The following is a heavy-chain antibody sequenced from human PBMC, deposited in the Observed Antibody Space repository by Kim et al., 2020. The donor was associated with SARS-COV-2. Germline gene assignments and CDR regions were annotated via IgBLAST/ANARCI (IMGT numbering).Heavy chain of an antibody. CDR3: ARHEVLPAQRENWFDP. CDR2: IYYSGST. V-gene: IGHV4-59*08. CDR1: GGSISSYY. Sequence: SETLSLTCTVSGGSISSYYWSWIRQPPGKGLEWIGYIYYSGSTNYNPSLKSRVTISVDTSKNQFSLKLSSVTAADTAVYYCARHEVLPAQRENWFDPWGQGTLVTVSS. J-gene: IGHJ5*02.